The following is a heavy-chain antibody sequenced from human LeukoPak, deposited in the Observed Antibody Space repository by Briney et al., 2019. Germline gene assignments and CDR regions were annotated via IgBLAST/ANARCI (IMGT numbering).Heavy chain of an antibody. CDR2: ISYDGSNK. D-gene: IGHD3-22*01. V-gene: IGHV3-30-3*01. CDR1: GFTFSSYA. CDR3: ARGYDSSGYGDY. J-gene: IGHJ4*02. Sequence: GGSLRPSCAASGFTFSSYAMHWVRQAPGKGLEWVAVISYDGSNKYYADSVKGRFTISRDNSKNTLYLQMNSLRAEDTAVYYCARGYDSSGYGDYWGQGTLVTVSS.